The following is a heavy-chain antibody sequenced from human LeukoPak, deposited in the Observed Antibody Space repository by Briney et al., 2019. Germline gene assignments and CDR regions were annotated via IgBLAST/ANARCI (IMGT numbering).Heavy chain of an antibody. CDR2: INPNSGGT. V-gene: IGHV1-2*02. J-gene: IGHJ5*02. D-gene: IGHD2-2*01. CDR3: ARVNPIVVVPESNWFDP. Sequence: GASVKVSCKASGYTFTGYYMHWVRQAPGQGLEWMGWINPNSGGTNYAQKFQGRVTMTRDTSISTAYMELSRLRSDDTAVYYCARVNPIVVVPESNWFDPWGQGTLVTVSS. CDR1: GYTFTGYY.